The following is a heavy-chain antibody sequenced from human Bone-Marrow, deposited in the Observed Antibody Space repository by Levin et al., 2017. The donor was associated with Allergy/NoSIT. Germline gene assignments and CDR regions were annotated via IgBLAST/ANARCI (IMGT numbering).Heavy chain of an antibody. Sequence: GESLKISCAASGFTFSSYSMNWVRQAPGKGLEWVSSIGPGTSHIYYGDSVTGRFTISRDDDKNSLYLQMNSLRAEDTAVYYCAREYSGYTYNMDVWGQGTTVTVSS. CDR1: GFTFSSYS. CDR2: IGPGTSHI. V-gene: IGHV3-21*01. CDR3: AREYSGYTYNMDV. D-gene: IGHD5-12*01. J-gene: IGHJ6*03.